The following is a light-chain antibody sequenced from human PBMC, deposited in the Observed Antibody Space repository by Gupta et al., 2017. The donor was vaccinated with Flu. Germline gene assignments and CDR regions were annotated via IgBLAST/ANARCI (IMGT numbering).Light chain of an antibody. V-gene: IGKV3D-15*01. CDR1: QSVGDY. CDR3: QQYDNWPQT. J-gene: IGKJ1*01. CDR2: GAS. Sequence: GERVTLSCRASQSVGDYLAWYQQKPGQAPRLLIYGASTRATGIPTRFSGSGSETEFTLTISSLQSEDFAVYYCQQYDNWPQTFGQGTKVEV.